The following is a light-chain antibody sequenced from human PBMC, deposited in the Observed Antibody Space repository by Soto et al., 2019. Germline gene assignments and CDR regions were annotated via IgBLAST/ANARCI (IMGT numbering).Light chain of an antibody. CDR1: SSDVGSYNL. V-gene: IGLV2-23*02. J-gene: IGLJ1*01. CDR3: CSYEGISTFRYV. CDR2: EVS. Sequence: QSALAQPASVSGSPGQSITISCTGTSSDVGSYNLVSWYQQHPGKAPKLMIYEVSKRPSGVSNRFSGSKSGNTASLTISGLRAEEEADFYCCSYEGISTFRYVFGTGARVTVL.